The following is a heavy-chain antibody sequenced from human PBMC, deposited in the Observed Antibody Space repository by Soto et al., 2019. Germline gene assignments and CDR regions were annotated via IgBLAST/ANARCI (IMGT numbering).Heavy chain of an antibody. CDR2: VGTGGTA. V-gene: IGHV3-23*01. CDR1: GFTFSSYA. Sequence: PGGSLRLSCAASGFTFSSYAMSWVRQAPGKGLEWVSAVGTGGTAYYADSVKGRFTISRDNSKNTLYLQMSSLRAEDTAVYYCVNDAYYYDSSGYQPSPFDPWGQGTLVTVSS. D-gene: IGHD3-22*01. CDR3: VNDAYYYDSSGYQPSPFDP. J-gene: IGHJ5*02.